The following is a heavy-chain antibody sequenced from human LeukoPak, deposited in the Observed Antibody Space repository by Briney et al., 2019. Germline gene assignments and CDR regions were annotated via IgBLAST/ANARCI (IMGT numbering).Heavy chain of an antibody. D-gene: IGHD1-14*01. Sequence: GGSLRLSCAASGFTFSTYSMNWVRQAPGKGLEWVSYISSNSSTIFYADSVKGRFTISRDNVKNSLYVQMNSLRVEDTAAYYCARDGIMDVWGKGTTVTVSS. V-gene: IGHV3-48*01. CDR3: ARDGIMDV. J-gene: IGHJ6*03. CDR2: ISSNSSTI. CDR1: GFTFSTYS.